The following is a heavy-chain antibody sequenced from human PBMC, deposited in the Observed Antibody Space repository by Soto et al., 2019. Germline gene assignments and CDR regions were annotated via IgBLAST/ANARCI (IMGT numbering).Heavy chain of an antibody. CDR3: ARDKGVTGGGYYYYMDV. Sequence: AASVKVSCKASGYTFTSYYMHWVRQAPGQGLEWMGIINPSGGSTSYAQKLQGRVTMTRDTSTSTVYMELSSLRSEDTAVYYCARDKGVTGGGYYYYMDVWGKGTTVTVSS. CDR1: GYTFTSYY. V-gene: IGHV1-46*03. J-gene: IGHJ6*03. CDR2: INPSGGST. D-gene: IGHD2-21*02.